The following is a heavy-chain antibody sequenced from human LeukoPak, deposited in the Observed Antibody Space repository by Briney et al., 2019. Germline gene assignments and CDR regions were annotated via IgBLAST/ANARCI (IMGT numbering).Heavy chain of an antibody. V-gene: IGHV4-59*01. CDR2: IYYSGST. J-gene: IGHJ4*02. Sequence: SETLSLTCTVSGGSISSYYWSWIRQPPGKGLEWIGYIYYSGSTNYNPSLKSRVTISVDTSKNQFSLKLSSVTAADMAVYYCARMTNWGQGTLVTVSS. CDR1: GGSISSYY. CDR3: ARMTN.